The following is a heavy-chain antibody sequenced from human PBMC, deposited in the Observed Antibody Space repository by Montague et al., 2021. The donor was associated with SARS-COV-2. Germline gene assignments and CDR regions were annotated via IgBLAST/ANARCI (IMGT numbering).Heavy chain of an antibody. J-gene: IGHJ3*02. CDR3: ARIWGATRGGAFDI. CDR1: GFSLSTSGMC. Sequence: PALGKPTQTLTLTCTFSGFSLSTSGMCVSWIRQPPGKALEWLALIDWDDDKYYSTSLKTRLTISKDTSKNQVVLTMTNMDPVDTATYYCARIWGATRGGAFDIWGQGTMVTVSS. D-gene: IGHD1-26*01. CDR2: IDWDDDK. V-gene: IGHV2-70*01.